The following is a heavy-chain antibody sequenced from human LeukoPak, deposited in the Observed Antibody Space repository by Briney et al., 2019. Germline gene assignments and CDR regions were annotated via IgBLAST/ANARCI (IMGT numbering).Heavy chain of an antibody. CDR3: AKGYSGYARQQLGDS. D-gene: IGHD5-12*01. CDR1: GFTFSNDA. CDR2: ISDSGGST. Sequence: GGSLRLSCTASGFTFSNDAMTWVRQAPGKGLEWVSAISDSGGSTYYADSVKGRFTIFRDNSKNTLYLQMNSLRAEETAVYYCAKGYSGYARQQLGDSWGQGTLVTVSS. J-gene: IGHJ4*02. V-gene: IGHV3-23*01.